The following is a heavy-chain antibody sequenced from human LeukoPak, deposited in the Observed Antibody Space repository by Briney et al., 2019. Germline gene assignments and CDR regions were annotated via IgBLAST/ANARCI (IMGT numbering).Heavy chain of an antibody. CDR1: GYTFTGYY. CDR3: ARVWPAAMYWFDP. CDR2: INPNSGGT. J-gene: IGHJ5*02. V-gene: IGHV1-2*02. Sequence: ASVKVSCKASGYTFTGYYMHWVRQAPGQGLEWMGWINPNSGGTNYAQKFQGRVTMTRDTSISTAYMELNRLRSDDTAVYYCARVWPAAMYWFDPWGQGTLVTVSS. D-gene: IGHD2-2*01.